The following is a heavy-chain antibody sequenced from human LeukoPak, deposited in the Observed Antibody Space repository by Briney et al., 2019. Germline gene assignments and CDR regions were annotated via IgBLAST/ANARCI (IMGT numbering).Heavy chain of an antibody. CDR1: GGSISSCTYS. CDR2: ISCSGST. D-gene: IGHD4-17*01. V-gene: IGHV4-39*07. CDR3: ARVPTVTFFDY. Sequence: SETLSLTCTVSGGSISSCTYSWGWIRQPPGKGLEWIGSISCSGSTYYNPSLKSRVTISVDTSKNQFSLKLSSVTAADTAVYYCARVPTVTFFDYWGQGTLVTVSS. J-gene: IGHJ4*02.